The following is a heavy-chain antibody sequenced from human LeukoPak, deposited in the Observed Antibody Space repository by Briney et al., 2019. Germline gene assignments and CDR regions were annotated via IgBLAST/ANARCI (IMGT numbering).Heavy chain of an antibody. V-gene: IGHV3-7*03. J-gene: IGHJ3*02. CDR3: ARARGSIAAAALDAFDI. D-gene: IGHD6-13*01. Sequence: GGSLRLSCAASGFTFSSYWMSWVRQAPGKGLEGVANIKQDGSEKYYVDSVKGRFTISRDNAKNSLYLQMNSLRAEDTAVYYCARARGSIAAAALDAFDIWGQGTMVTVSS. CDR2: IKQDGSEK. CDR1: GFTFSSYW.